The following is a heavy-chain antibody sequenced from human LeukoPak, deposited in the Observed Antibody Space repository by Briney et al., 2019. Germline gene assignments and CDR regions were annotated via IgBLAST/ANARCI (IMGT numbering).Heavy chain of an antibody. J-gene: IGHJ4*02. CDR1: GFTFSSSD. CDR3: AKEGRSTTPGY. D-gene: IGHD6-13*01. CDR2: ISSSGSSI. V-gene: IGHV3-21*01. Sequence: PGWALRLSCAASGFTFSSSDMDWVRQAPGQGLEWVSSISSSGSSIYYTDSVKGRFTISRDNTKSSLYLQMNSLRAEDTAVYFCAKEGRSTTPGYWGQGTLVTVSS.